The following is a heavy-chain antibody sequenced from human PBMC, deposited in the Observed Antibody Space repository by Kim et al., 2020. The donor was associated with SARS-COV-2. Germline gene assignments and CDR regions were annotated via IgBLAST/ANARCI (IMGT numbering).Heavy chain of an antibody. Sequence: GESLQISCKASGYTFINYWIGWVRQMPGKGLEWMGIIYPIDSDTKYSPSFQGQVTISADKSINTAYLHWSSLKASDSATYYCARHDLGFFYYMDVWGKGTVVTVSS. V-gene: IGHV5-51*01. D-gene: IGHD7-27*01. J-gene: IGHJ6*03. CDR3: ARHDLGFFYYMDV. CDR2: IYPIDSDT. CDR1: GYTFINYW.